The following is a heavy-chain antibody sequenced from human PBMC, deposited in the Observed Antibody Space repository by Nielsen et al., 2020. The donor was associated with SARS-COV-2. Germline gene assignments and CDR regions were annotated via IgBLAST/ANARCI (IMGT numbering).Heavy chain of an antibody. Sequence: SVKVSCKASGGTFSSYAISWVRQAPGRGLEWMGGIIPIFGTANYAQKFQGRVTITADKSTSTAYMELSSLRSEDTAVYYCATSGYSSSWSAYWGQGTLVTVSS. CDR2: IIPIFGTA. J-gene: IGHJ4*02. CDR3: ATSGYSSSWSAY. V-gene: IGHV1-69*06. D-gene: IGHD6-13*01. CDR1: GGTFSSYA.